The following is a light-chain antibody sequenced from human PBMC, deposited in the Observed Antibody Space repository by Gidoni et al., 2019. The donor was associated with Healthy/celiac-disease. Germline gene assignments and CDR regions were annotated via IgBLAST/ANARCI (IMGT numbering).Light chain of an antibody. CDR1: KLGDKY. V-gene: IGLV3-1*01. CDR2: QDS. Sequence: SYELTQPPSVSVSPGQTASITCSGDKLGDKYACWYHQKPGQSPVLVIYQDSKRPSGIPERFSGSNSGNTATLTISGTQAMDEADYYCQAWDSSTPLYVFGTGTKVTVL. CDR3: QAWDSSTPLYV. J-gene: IGLJ1*01.